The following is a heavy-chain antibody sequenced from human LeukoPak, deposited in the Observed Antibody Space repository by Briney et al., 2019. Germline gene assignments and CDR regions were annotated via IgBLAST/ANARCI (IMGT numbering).Heavy chain of an antibody. Sequence: PGRSLRLSCAASGFTFSSYAMHWVRQAPGKGLEWVAVISSDGGIEFHGDSVKGRFTISRDNSKNTLFLQMSSLREEDTAVYYCAKDLGSGSNSHNWFDPWGQGTLVTVSS. CDR3: AKDLGSGSNSHNWFDP. CDR2: ISSDGGIE. V-gene: IGHV3-30*18. J-gene: IGHJ5*02. D-gene: IGHD6-25*01. CDR1: GFTFSSYA.